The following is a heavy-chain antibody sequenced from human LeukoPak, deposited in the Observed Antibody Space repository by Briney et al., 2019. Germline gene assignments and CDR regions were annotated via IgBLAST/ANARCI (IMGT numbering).Heavy chain of an antibody. V-gene: IGHV4-39*07. J-gene: IGHJ4*02. Sequence: SETLSLTCTVSGGSISSGGYYWSWIRQPPGKGLEWIGEINHSGSTNYNPSLKSRVTISVDTSKNQFSLKLSSVTAADTAVYYCAREKGRYCSGGSCHLAYWGQGTLVTVSS. CDR3: AREKGRYCSGGSCHLAY. CDR2: INHSGST. CDR1: GGSISSGGYY. D-gene: IGHD2-15*01.